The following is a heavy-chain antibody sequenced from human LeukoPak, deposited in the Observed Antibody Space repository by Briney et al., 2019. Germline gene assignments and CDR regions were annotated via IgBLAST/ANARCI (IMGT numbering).Heavy chain of an antibody. Sequence: GGSLRLSCAASGFTFSNYWMTWVRQAPGKGLGCVSVIYSGGSTYYADSVKGRFTISRDNSKNTLYLQMNSLRAEDTAVYYCARAERALLFDYWGQGTLVTVSS. CDR3: ARAERALLFDY. V-gene: IGHV3-66*01. CDR2: IYSGGST. J-gene: IGHJ4*02. CDR1: GFTFSNYW.